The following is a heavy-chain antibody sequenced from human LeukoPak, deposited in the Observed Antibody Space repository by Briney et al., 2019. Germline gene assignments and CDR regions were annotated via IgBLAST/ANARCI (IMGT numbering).Heavy chain of an antibody. Sequence: GGSLRLSCAASGFTFSSYSMNWVRQAPGKGLEWVSYISSSSSTVYYADSVKGRFTISRDNAKNSLYLQMNSLRAEDTAVYYCARNYDSSGLNAFDIWGQGTVVTVSS. CDR3: ARNYDSSGLNAFDI. J-gene: IGHJ3*02. D-gene: IGHD3-22*01. V-gene: IGHV3-48*01. CDR2: ISSSSSTV. CDR1: GFTFSSYS.